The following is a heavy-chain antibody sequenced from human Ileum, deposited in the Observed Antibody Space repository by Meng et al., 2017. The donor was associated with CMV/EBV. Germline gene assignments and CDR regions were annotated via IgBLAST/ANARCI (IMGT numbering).Heavy chain of an antibody. CDR2: ISAEGTRT. J-gene: IGHJ4*02. CDR3: VRGGFGVVTDY. CDR1: GLTFNRYT. V-gene: IGHV3-23*01. Sequence: CAASGLTFNRYTITCVSQGPGNGLEWVSDISAEGTRTYYADSVRGRFTISRDNSENTVDLKMNSLRVDDTGVYYCVRGGFGVVTDYWGQGALVTVSS. D-gene: IGHD3-3*01.